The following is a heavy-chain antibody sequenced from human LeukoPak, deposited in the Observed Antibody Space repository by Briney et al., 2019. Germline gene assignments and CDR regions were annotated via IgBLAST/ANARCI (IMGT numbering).Heavy chain of an antibody. D-gene: IGHD6-19*01. CDR3: ARGGIAVAGPLHFDY. V-gene: IGHV4-34*01. Sequence: SETLSLTCAVYGGSFSGYYWSWIRQPPGKGLEWIGEINHSGSTNYNPSLKSRVTISVDTSKNQFSLKLSSVTAADTAVYYCARGGIAVAGPLHFDYWGQGTLVTASS. CDR2: INHSGST. J-gene: IGHJ4*02. CDR1: GGSFSGYY.